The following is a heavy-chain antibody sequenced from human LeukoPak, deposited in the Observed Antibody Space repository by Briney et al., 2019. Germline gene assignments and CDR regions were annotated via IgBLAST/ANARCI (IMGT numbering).Heavy chain of an antibody. V-gene: IGHV1-24*01. CDR2: FDPEDGET. J-gene: IGHJ4*02. Sequence: ASVKVSCKVSGYTLTELSMHWVRQAPGKGLEWMGGFDPEDGETIYAQKFQGRVTMTEDTSTDTAYMELSSLRSDDTAVYYCAREGSYYDFWSTPGYWGQGTLVTVSS. CDR1: GYTLTELS. CDR3: AREGSYYDFWSTPGY. D-gene: IGHD3-3*01.